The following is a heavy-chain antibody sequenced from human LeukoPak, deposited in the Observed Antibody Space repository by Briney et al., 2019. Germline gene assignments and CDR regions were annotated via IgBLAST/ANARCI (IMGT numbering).Heavy chain of an antibody. J-gene: IGHJ6*03. CDR3: ARLVEHYYYMDV. CDR2: IYYSGST. V-gene: IGHV4-59*01. CDR1: GGSISSYY. Sequence: SETLSLTCTVSGGSISSYYWSWIRQPPGKGLEWIGYIYYSGSTNYSPSLKSRVTISVDTSKNQFSLKLSSVTAADTAVYYCARLVEHYYYMDVWGKGTTVTVSS. D-gene: IGHD2-15*01.